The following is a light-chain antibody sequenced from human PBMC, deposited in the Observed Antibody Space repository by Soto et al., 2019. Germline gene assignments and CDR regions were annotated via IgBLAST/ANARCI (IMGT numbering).Light chain of an antibody. V-gene: IGLV1-47*01. CDR3: SARYYGRSDRV. J-gene: IGLJ3*02. CDR1: SSNIGSNY. CDR2: RNN. Sequence: QSVLTQPPSASGTPGQRVTISCSGSSSNIGSNYVYWYQQLPGTAPTLVIYRNNQRPSGVPDRFSGSIASSSTSPSLSGFGSENEAEADYSARYYGRSDRVFGGGTKLTVL.